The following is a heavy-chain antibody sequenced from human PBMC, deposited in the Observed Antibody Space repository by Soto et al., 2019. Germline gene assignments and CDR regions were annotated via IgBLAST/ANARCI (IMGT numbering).Heavy chain of an antibody. CDR1: GYTFTSYD. CDR3: ARERKFDFWRKGLDV. CDR2: MDPNSGVT. D-gene: IGHD3-3*01. V-gene: IGHV1-8*01. Sequence: QVHLVQSGAEVKKPGASVKVSCKASGYTFTSYDINWVRQAPGQGLEWLGWMDPNSGVTGYAQKLQGRVSMTRNISINTAHMELSSLRSEDTAVYYCARERKFDFWRKGLDVWGQGTTVAVSS. J-gene: IGHJ6*02.